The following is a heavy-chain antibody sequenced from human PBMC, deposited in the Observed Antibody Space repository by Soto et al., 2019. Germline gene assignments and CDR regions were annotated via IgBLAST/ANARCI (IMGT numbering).Heavy chain of an antibody. Sequence: GGSVRLSCAASGFTFSNYAMSWVRQAPGKGLEWVSAISASVGSTYYTDSVKGRFTISRDNSKNTLYLQMNSLRAEDTAVYYCAKGGQSYDYWGQGTLVTSPQ. D-gene: IGHD3-10*01. V-gene: IGHV3-23*01. CDR1: GFTFSNYA. CDR3: AKGGQSYDY. J-gene: IGHJ4*02. CDR2: ISASVGST.